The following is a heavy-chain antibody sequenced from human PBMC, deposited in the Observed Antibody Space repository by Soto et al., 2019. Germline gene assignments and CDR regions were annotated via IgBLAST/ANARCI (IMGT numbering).Heavy chain of an antibody. J-gene: IGHJ4*02. D-gene: IGHD3-9*01. Sequence: SGPTLVNPTQTLTLTCTFSGFSLSTSGVGVGWIRQPPGKALEWLALIYWDDDKRYSPSLKSRLTITKDTSKNQVVLTMTNMDPVDTATYYCARASLRYFDWLLSTLDYFDYWGQGTLVTVSS. CDR2: IYWDDDK. CDR3: ARASLRYFDWLLSTLDYFDY. CDR1: GFSLSTSGVG. V-gene: IGHV2-5*02.